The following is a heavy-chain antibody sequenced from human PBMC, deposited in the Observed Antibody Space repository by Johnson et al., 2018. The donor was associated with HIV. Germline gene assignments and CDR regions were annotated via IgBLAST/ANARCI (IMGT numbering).Heavy chain of an antibody. D-gene: IGHD2-21*01. J-gene: IGHJ3*02. CDR3: ARDANDFVVVIANDAFDM. V-gene: IGHV3-48*01. CDR2: ISSTGSSI. Sequence: VHLVESGGGVVQPGRSLRLSCAASGFTFSRYYMNCVRQAPGKGLEWVSYISSTGSSIKYVDSVKCRFTISRDNSKNTLYLQMNSLRAEDTALYYCARDANDFVVVIANDAFDMWGQGTMVTVSS. CDR1: GFTFSRYY.